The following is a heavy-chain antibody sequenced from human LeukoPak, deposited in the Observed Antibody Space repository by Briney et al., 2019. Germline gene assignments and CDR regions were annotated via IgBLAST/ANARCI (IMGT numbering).Heavy chain of an antibody. CDR3: AKADSTGYYFDY. CDR2: ISYDGSNK. J-gene: IGHJ4*02. D-gene: IGHD3-22*01. CDR1: GFTFSSYG. V-gene: IGHV3-30*18. Sequence: GGSLRLSCAASGFTFSSYGIRWVRQAPGKGLEWVAVISYDGSNKYYADSVKGRFTISRDNSKNTLYLQMNSLRAEDTAVYYCAKADSTGYYFDYWGQGTLVTVSS.